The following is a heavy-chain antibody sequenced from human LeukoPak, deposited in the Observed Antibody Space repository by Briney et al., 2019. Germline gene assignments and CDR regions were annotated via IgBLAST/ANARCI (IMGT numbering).Heavy chain of an antibody. D-gene: IGHD3-10*01. V-gene: IGHV4-59*01. J-gene: IGHJ4*02. Sequence: PSETLSLTCTVSGGSISSYYWSWIRQPPGKGLEWIGYIYYGGSTNYNPSLKSRVTISVDTSKNQFSLKLSSVTAADTAVYYCAGHGSGSYYPNDYWGQGTLVTVSS. CDR1: GGSISSYY. CDR2: IYYGGST. CDR3: AGHGSGSYYPNDY.